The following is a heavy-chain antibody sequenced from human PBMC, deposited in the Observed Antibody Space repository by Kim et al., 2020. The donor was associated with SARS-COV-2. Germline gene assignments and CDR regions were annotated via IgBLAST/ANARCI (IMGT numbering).Heavy chain of an antibody. D-gene: IGHD3-3*01. CDR1: GFTFSSYS. CDR2: ISSSSSTI. Sequence: GGSLRLSCAASGFTFSSYSMNWVRQAPGKGLEWVSYISSSSSTIYYADSVKGRFTISRDNAKNSLYLQMNSLRDEDTAVYYCARDLDYDFGSGYAKTFDYWGQGTLVTVSS. CDR3: ARDLDYDFGSGYAKTFDY. J-gene: IGHJ4*02. V-gene: IGHV3-48*02.